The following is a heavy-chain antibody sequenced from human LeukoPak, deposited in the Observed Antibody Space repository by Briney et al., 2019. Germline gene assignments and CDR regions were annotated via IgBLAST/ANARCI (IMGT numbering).Heavy chain of an antibody. CDR2: ISTSSSTI. D-gene: IGHD1-26*01. CDR3: ARGGDYSGWFDP. Sequence: GGSLRLSCAASGFTFSSYSMNWVRQAPGKGLEWVTYISTSSSTIYYADSVKGRFTISRDNAKNSLYLQMNYLRAEDTAVYYCARGGDYSGWFDPWGRGTLVTVSS. CDR1: GFTFSSYS. V-gene: IGHV3-48*01. J-gene: IGHJ5*02.